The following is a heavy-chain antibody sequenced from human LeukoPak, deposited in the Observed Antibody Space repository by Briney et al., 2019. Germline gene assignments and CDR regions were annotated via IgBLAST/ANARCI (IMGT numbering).Heavy chain of an antibody. V-gene: IGHV4-30-4*01. CDR2: IYYSGST. D-gene: IGHD3-10*01. Sequence: PSETLSLTCTVSGGSISSGDYYWSWIRQPPGKGLERIGYIYYSGSTYYNPSLKSRVTISVDTSKNQFSLKLSSVTAADTAVYYCARTRGARGEYYYYGMDVWGQGTTVTVSS. J-gene: IGHJ6*02. CDR1: GGSISSGDYY. CDR3: ARTRGARGEYYYYGMDV.